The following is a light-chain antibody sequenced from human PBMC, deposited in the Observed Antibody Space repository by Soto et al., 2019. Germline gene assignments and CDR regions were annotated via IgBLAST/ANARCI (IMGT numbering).Light chain of an antibody. CDR1: QDIDKN. J-gene: IGKJ5*01. CDR3: QQYDNLLPIT. Sequence: IQLTQSPSSLSVSVGDRVTITCQASQDIDKNLNWYQQKPGKAPKLLIYDASSLQTGVPSRFSGSGSATDFTFTISSLQPEDIATYYCQQYDNLLPITFGQGTRLEIK. CDR2: DAS. V-gene: IGKV1-33*01.